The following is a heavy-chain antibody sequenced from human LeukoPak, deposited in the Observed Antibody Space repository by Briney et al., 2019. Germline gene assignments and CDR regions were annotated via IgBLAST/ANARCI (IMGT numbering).Heavy chain of an antibody. J-gene: IGHJ6*02. V-gene: IGHV1-69*04. CDR1: GGTFSSYA. CDR2: IIPTLGIA. D-gene: IGHD3-9*01. Sequence: SVKVSCKASGGTFSSYAISWVRQAPGQGLEWMGRIIPTLGIANYAQKFQGRVTITADKSTSTAYMELSSLRSEDTAVYYCARDHYDILTGPSHYYYYYGMDVWGQGTTVTVSS. CDR3: ARDHYDILTGPSHYYYYYGMDV.